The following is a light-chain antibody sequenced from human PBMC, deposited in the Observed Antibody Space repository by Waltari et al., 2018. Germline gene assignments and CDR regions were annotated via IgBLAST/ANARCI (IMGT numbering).Light chain of an antibody. CDR2: GDS. CDR3: QSYDSSLSGYV. Sequence: QSVLTQPPSVSVAPGQRVTIPCTGSSSNIGAGSDVHWYQQLPRTAPKVLIYGDSNRPSGVPDRISGSKSGTSASLVITGLQTEDEADYYCQSYDSSLSGYVFGTGTKVTVL. V-gene: IGLV1-40*01. CDR1: SSNIGAGSD. J-gene: IGLJ1*01.